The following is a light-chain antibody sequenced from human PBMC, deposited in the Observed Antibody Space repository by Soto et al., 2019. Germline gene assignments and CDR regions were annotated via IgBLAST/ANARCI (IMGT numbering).Light chain of an antibody. CDR2: DVS. Sequence: EVVLTQSPVTLSLSQGERATLSCRASQSVSSYLAWYQQKPGQAPRLLIYDVSNRATGIPARFSGSGSGTDFTLTISSLEPEDFAVYYCQQRSNWPLTFGGGSKVDIK. CDR1: QSVSSY. J-gene: IGKJ4*01. CDR3: QQRSNWPLT. V-gene: IGKV3-11*01.